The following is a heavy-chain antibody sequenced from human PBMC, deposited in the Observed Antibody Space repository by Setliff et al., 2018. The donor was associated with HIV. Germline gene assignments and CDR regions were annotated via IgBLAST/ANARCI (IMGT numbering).Heavy chain of an antibody. CDR1: GASLRTSESS. J-gene: IGHJ6*03. V-gene: IGHV4-39*07. Sequence: PSETLSLTCSVSGASLRTSESSWDFIRQPPGKGLEWIASIFSIGDTYYNPALRSRGTVSLDTSKNEFSLRLTSVSAADTAVYYCASQYSSSAQNYMDVWGQGTTVTVSS. D-gene: IGHD6-6*01. CDR2: IFSIGDT. CDR3: ASQYSSSAQNYMDV.